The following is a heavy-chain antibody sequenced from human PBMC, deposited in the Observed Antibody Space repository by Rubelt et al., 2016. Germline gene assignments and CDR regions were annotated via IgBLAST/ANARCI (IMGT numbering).Heavy chain of an antibody. CDR3: ARGRAAGCHMDV. CDR2: ISDSGSN. J-gene: IGHJ6*03. V-gene: IGHV4-39*01. Sequence: QVQLQESGPGLVKPSETLSLTCTVSGDSLSSSSSRWGWIRQPPGKGLEWIGSISDSGSNYYNASLKSRVTVSVDKSKNQFVLKLSSVTAADKAVYYCARGRAAGCHMDVWGKGTTVTVSS. CDR1: GDSLSSSSSR. D-gene: IGHD2-8*01.